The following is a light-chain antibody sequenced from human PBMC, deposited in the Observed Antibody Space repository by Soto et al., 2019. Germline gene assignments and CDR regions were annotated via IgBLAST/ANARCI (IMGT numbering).Light chain of an antibody. J-gene: IGKJ3*01. CDR2: GAS. CDR1: QSVSSSY. V-gene: IGKV3-20*01. Sequence: EIVLTQSPGTLSLSPGERATLSCRASQSVSSSYLAWYQHKPGQAPRLLIYGASSRATGIPDRFSGSGSGTALTLTISRLEPEDFAVYYCHQYSSSPVFTFGPGTKVDIK. CDR3: HQYSSSPVFT.